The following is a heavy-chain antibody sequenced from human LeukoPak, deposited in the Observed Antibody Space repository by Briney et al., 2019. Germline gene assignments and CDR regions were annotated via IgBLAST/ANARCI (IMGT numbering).Heavy chain of an antibody. D-gene: IGHD3-3*01. Sequence: PGGSLRLSCAASGFTFINTWMSWVRQAPGKGLEWVGRIRSKPDGGTTDYAAPVKGRFTISRDDSINTLYLEMNSLKTEDTAVYYCSTAGLHFLAWFWGQGALVTVSS. CDR1: GFTFINTW. V-gene: IGHV3-15*01. J-gene: IGHJ4*02. CDR2: IRSKPDGGTT. CDR3: STAGLHFLAWF.